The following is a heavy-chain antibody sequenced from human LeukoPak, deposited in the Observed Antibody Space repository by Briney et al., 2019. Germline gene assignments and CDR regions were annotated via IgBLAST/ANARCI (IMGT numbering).Heavy chain of an antibody. CDR2: ISAYNGNT. J-gene: IGHJ4*02. Sequence: ASVQVSCKASGYTFTSYGISWVRQAPGQGLEWMGWISAYNGNTNYAQKLQGRVTMTTDTSTSTAYMELRSLRSDDTAVYYCARDGYYDSSGYYSDLDYWGQGTLVTVSS. V-gene: IGHV1-18*01. D-gene: IGHD3-22*01. CDR3: ARDGYYDSSGYYSDLDY. CDR1: GYTFTSYG.